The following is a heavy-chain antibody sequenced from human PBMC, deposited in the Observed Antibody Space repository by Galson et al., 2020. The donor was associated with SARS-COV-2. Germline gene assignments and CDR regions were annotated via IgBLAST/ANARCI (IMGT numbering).Heavy chain of an antibody. D-gene: IGHD3-16*01. CDR3: ARKTSTYDY. CDR1: RGFIDSTSYH. CDR2: IYFNGRT. Sequence: ASETLSLTCTVSRGFIDSTSYHWGWIRQPPGQGLEWIGSIYFNGRTFYHPSLLSRVTMSIDTSKNQFSLTLTTVTAADTAVYFCARKTSTYDYWGPGAQVTVSS. V-gene: IGHV4-39*07. J-gene: IGHJ4*01.